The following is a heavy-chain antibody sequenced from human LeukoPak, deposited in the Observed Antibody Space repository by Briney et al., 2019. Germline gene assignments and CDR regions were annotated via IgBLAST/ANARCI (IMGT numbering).Heavy chain of an antibody. V-gene: IGHV3-48*04. D-gene: IGHD2-15*01. Sequence: GGSLRLSCAASRFTFHTYGMNWVRQAPGKGLEWISYISGQSDIIHYGDSVKGRFSISRDNGKSSLYLHLTSLRAEDTAIYYCARERRSCSGGSCYGSGDFDNWGQGTLVAVSS. CDR3: ARERRSCSGGSCYGSGDFDN. CDR1: RFTFHTYG. CDR2: ISGQSDII. J-gene: IGHJ4*02.